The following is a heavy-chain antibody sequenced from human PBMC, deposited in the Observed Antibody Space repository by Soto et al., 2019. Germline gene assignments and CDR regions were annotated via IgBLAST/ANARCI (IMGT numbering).Heavy chain of an antibody. CDR3: AHRGGCSSASCFSNYFDP. Sequence: GPTLGNATHTLAMTCTFSWFSLTTRGEGVAWIRQPPGKAQECLAVIYWDGDERYSPSLKNRLTITKDTSRNQVVLTMTNMDPVDTATYYCAHRGGCSSASCFSNYFDPWGQGTLVTVSS. CDR1: WFSLTTRGEG. D-gene: IGHD2-2*01. V-gene: IGHV2-5*02. J-gene: IGHJ5*02. CDR2: IYWDGDE.